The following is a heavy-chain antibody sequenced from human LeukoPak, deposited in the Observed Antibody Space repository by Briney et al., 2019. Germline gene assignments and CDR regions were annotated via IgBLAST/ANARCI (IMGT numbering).Heavy chain of an antibody. V-gene: IGHV4-38-2*01. J-gene: IGHJ5*02. CDR3: ARHLYDFWSGYLNWFDP. CDR1: GYSISSGYY. CDR2: IYHRGST. Sequence: SETLSLTCAVSGYSISSGYYWGWIRRPPGKGLEWIGSIYHRGSTYYNPSLKSRVTISVDTSKNQFSLKLSSVTAADTAVYYCARHLYDFWSGYLNWFDPWGQGTLVTVSS. D-gene: IGHD3-3*01.